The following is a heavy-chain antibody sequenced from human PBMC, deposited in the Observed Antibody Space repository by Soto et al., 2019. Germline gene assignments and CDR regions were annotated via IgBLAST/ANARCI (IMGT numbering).Heavy chain of an antibody. CDR2: INPGSTHI. Sequence: EVQLVESGGGLVMPGGSLRLSCAASGFTFSSFHMNWVRQAPGKGLEWVSSINPGSTHIYYRDSGKGRFTISRDDSKNSVYLQMTGLRTEDTPLYYCARGYCGGGGCYLRRDAFDVWGQGTMVTVSS. CDR3: ARGYCGGGGCYLRRDAFDV. CDR1: GFTFSSFH. V-gene: IGHV3-21*01. J-gene: IGHJ3*01. D-gene: IGHD2-15*01.